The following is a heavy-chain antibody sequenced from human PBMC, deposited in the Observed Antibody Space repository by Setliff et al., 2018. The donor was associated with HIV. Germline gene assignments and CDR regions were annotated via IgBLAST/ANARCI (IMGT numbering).Heavy chain of an antibody. CDR1: GGSLSGDY. Sequence: KTSETLSLTCAVYGGSLSGDYWSWIRQPPGKGLEWIGEINRSGSTNYSPSLKSRVTISVDTSKNQFSLKLSAATAADTAVYYCASQGVRGAYTWFDPWGQGTRVTVSS. J-gene: IGHJ5*02. CDR3: ASQGVRGAYTWFDP. CDR2: INRSGST. V-gene: IGHV4-34*01. D-gene: IGHD3-10*01.